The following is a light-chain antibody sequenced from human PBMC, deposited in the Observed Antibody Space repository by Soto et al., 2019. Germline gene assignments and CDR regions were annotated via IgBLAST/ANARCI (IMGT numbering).Light chain of an antibody. CDR3: CSYAGSNTHYV. V-gene: IGLV2-23*01. Sequence: QSALTQPASVSGSPGQSITISCTGTSSDVVSYNLVSWYQHHPGKAPKLMIYEGGKRPSGVSNRLSGSKSGNSASLTISGLQAEDEADYYCCSYAGSNTHYVFGTGTKVTVL. CDR2: EGG. J-gene: IGLJ1*01. CDR1: SSDVVSYNL.